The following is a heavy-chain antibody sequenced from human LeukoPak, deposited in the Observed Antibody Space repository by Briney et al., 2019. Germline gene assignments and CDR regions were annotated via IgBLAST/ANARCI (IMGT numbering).Heavy chain of an antibody. CDR1: GFTFSSYG. D-gene: IGHD3-22*01. Sequence: PGGSLRLSCAASGFTFSSYGMHWVRQAPGKGLEWVAVISYDGSNKYYADSVKGRFTISRDNSKNTLYLQMNSLRAEDTALYYCAKDTNYDSSGYDAFDIWGQGTMVTVSS. CDR2: ISYDGSNK. CDR3: AKDTNYDSSGYDAFDI. V-gene: IGHV3-30*18. J-gene: IGHJ3*02.